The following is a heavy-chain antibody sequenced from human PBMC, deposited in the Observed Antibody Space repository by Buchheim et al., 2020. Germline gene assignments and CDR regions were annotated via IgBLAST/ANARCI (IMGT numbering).Heavy chain of an antibody. J-gene: IGHJ5*02. CDR1: GGSISSGGYS. CDR2: IYHSGST. CDR3: ARALNPHYDYVTSGVLDP. Sequence: QLQLQESGSGLVKPSQTLSLTCAVSGGSISSGGYSWSWIRQPPGKGLEWIGYIYHSGSTYYNPSLKSRVTISVDRSKHQFSLKLSSVTAADTAVYYCARALNPHYDYVTSGVLDPWGQGTL. V-gene: IGHV4-30-2*01. D-gene: IGHD3-16*01.